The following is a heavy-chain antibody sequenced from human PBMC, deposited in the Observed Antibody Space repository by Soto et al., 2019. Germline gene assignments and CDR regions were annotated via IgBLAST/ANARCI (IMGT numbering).Heavy chain of an antibody. CDR2: ISSSSSTI. CDR1: GFTFSSYS. J-gene: IGHJ3*02. Sequence: GGSLRLSCAASGFTFSSYSMNWVRQAPGKGLEWVSYISSSSSTIYYADSVKGRFTISRDNAKNSLYLQMNSLRAEDTAVYYCARDIVVGRLRGAFDIWGQGTMVTVSS. CDR3: ARDIVVGRLRGAFDI. V-gene: IGHV3-48*01. D-gene: IGHD2-15*01.